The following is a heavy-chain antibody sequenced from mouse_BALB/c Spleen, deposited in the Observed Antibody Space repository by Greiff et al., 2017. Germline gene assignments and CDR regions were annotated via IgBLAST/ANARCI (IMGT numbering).Heavy chain of an antibody. D-gene: IGHD2-1*01. CDR2: IDPENGNT. CDR3: ARGGYGNYAMDY. Sequence: EVQLQQSGAELVRPGALVKLSCKASGFNIKDYYMHWVKQRPEQGLEWIGWIDPENGNTIYDPKFQGKASITADTSSNTAYLQLSSLTSEDTAVYYCARGGYGNYAMDYWGQGTSVTVSS. J-gene: IGHJ4*01. V-gene: IGHV14-1*02. CDR1: GFNIKDYY.